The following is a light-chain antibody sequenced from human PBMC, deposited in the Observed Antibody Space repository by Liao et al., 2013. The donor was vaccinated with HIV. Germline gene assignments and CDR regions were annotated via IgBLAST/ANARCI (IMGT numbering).Light chain of an antibody. V-gene: IGLV3-1*01. CDR1: KLGDKY. CDR2: QDN. CDR3: QAWDSSPV. J-gene: IGLJ2*01. Sequence: SYELTQPPSVSVSPGQTASITCSGDKLGDKYACWYQQKPGQSPVMVIYQDNKRPSGIPDRFSGSNSGNTATLTISGTQAMDEADYYCQAWDSSPVFGGGTKLTVL.